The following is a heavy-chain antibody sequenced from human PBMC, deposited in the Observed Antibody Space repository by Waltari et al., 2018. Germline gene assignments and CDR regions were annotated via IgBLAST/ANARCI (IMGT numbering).Heavy chain of an antibody. CDR1: GGSISSGGYS. CDR2: IYHSGST. J-gene: IGHJ5*02. Sequence: QLQLQESGSGLVKPSQTLSLTCAVSGGSISSGGYSWSWIRQPPGKGLEWIGYIYHSGSTYYNPSLKIRVTISVDRSKNQFSLKLSSVTAADTAVYYCARGAFDCSSTSCYTGGIRWFDPWGQGTLVTVSS. CDR3: ARGAFDCSSTSCYTGGIRWFDP. V-gene: IGHV4-30-2*01. D-gene: IGHD2-2*02.